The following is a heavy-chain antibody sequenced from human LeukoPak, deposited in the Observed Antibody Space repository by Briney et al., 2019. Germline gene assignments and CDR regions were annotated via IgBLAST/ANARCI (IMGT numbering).Heavy chain of an antibody. CDR3: ARRVANKGFDY. CDR2: ISSSGSTI. Sequence: GGSLRLPCARSAFTFSDYYESWIRGATGKGREWVSYISSSGSTIYYAGSVKGRFAISRDNAKNSLSLQMSSLRAEDTAVYYGARRVANKGFDYWGQGTLVTVSS. CDR1: AFTFSDYY. J-gene: IGHJ4*02. V-gene: IGHV3-11*04. D-gene: IGHD5-12*01.